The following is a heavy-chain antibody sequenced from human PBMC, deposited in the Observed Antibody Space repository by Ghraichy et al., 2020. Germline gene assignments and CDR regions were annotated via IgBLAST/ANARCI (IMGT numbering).Heavy chain of an antibody. CDR3: AKMGYDSSGYSVYFDY. CDR1: GFTFSSYA. J-gene: IGHJ4*02. V-gene: IGHV3-23*01. D-gene: IGHD3-22*01. Sequence: GGSLRLSCAASGFTFSSYAMSWVRQAPGKGLKWVSAISGSGGSTYYADSVKGRFTISRDNSKNTLYLQMNSLRAEDTAVYYCAKMGYDSSGYSVYFDYWGQGTLVTVSS. CDR2: ISGSGGST.